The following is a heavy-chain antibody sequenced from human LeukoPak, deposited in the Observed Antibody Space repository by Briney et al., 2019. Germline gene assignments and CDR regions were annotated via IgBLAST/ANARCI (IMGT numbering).Heavy chain of an antibody. CDR1: GVTFSDHC. Sequence: GGSLRLSCAASGVTFSDHCMDCVRQAPGKGLEWVGRTRNKANSYTTEYAASVKGRFTISRDDSKKSLYLQMNSLKTEDTAVYYCARESGGGVLGYFDLWGRRTLVSVSS. D-gene: IGHD3-10*01. CDR2: TRNKANSYTT. J-gene: IGHJ2*01. V-gene: IGHV3-72*01. CDR3: ARESGGGVLGYFDL.